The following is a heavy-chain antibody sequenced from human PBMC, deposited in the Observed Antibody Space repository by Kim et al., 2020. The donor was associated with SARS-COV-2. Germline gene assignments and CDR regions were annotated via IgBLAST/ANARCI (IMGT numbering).Heavy chain of an antibody. CDR1: GFIFSSYG. D-gene: IGHD3-22*01. CDR3: SPSLIGSY. J-gene: IGHJ4*02. CDR2: ISYDGSNK. Sequence: GGSLRLSCAASGFIFSSYGMNWVRQAPGKGLEWVAVISYDGSNKYYADSVKGRFTISRDNSKNTLYLQMKSMRAEDTAVYYCSPSLIGSYWGQGTLVTVS. V-gene: IGHV3-30*03.